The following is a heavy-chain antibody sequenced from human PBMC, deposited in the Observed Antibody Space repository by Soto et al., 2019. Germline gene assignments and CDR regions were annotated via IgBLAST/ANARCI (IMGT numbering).Heavy chain of an antibody. D-gene: IGHD4-4*01. CDR3: ARDSDRSNSAGDF. Sequence: QVQLVQSGAEVRKPGASVKVSCKTSGYTFINYAFTWVRQAPGQGLEWLGWIGPYNGNTNYAQKFQGRVTMTTDTSTATAYMELRSLRSGDTAVYYCARDSDRSNSAGDFWGQGTLVTVSS. CDR2: IGPYNGNT. CDR1: GYTFINYA. J-gene: IGHJ4*02. V-gene: IGHV1-18*01.